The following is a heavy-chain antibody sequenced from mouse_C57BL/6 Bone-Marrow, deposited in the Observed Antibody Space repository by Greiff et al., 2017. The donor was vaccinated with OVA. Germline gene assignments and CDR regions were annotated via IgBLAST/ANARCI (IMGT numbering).Heavy chain of an antibody. CDR2: IWSGGST. CDR1: GFSLTSYG. J-gene: IGHJ1*03. V-gene: IGHV2-2*01. CDR3: ATIYYYGSSYVYFDV. Sequence: QVQLKESGPGLVQPSQSLSITCTVSGFSLTSYGVHWVRQSPGKGLEWLGVIWSGGSTDYNAAFISRLSISKDNSKSQVFFKMNSLQADDTAIYYCATIYYYGSSYVYFDVWGTGTTVTVSS. D-gene: IGHD1-1*01.